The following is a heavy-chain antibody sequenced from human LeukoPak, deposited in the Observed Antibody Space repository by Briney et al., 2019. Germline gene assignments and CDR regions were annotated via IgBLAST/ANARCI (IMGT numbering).Heavy chain of an antibody. CDR1: GFTFSSYE. V-gene: IGHV3-48*03. D-gene: IGHD2-21*01. Sequence: GGSLRLSCAASGFTFSSYEMNWVRQAPGKGLEWVSYISSSGCTIYYADSVKGRFTISRDNAKNSLYLQMNSLRAEDTAVYYCECGPRGDLDYWGQGTLVTVSS. CDR2: ISSSGCTI. CDR3: ECGPRGDLDY. J-gene: IGHJ4*02.